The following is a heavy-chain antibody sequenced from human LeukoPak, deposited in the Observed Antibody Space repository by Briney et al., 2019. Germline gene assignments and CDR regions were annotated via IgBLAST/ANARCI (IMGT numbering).Heavy chain of an antibody. CDR3: PKAPRHIAVAGIPPYYFDC. J-gene: IGHJ4*02. CDR2: ISDSGGST. V-gene: IGHV3-23*01. Sequence: PGGSLRLSCAACGFTYSSYAMSWVRQARGKGREGVSAISDSGGSTYYADSVKGGFTISRDNSKNRLYLQMNSQRAGDRAVFYCPKAPRHIAVAGIPPYYFDCWGQRTLVTASS. D-gene: IGHD6-19*01. CDR1: GFTYSSYA.